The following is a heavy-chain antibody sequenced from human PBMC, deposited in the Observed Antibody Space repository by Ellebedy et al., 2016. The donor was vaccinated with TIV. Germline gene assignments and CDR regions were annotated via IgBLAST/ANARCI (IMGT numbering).Heavy chain of an antibody. V-gene: IGHV3-7*01. CDR1: GFTFSTYW. D-gene: IGHD1-26*01. CDR3: AREGYSGGYRYFFDY. Sequence: GESLKISCAASGFTFSTYWMSWVRQTPGKGLEWVAGIKQDGTADYYVDSVKGRFTISRDNAKNSLYLQMNRLRAEDTAVYYCAREGYSGGYRYFFDYWGQGTLVTVSS. CDR2: IKQDGTAD. J-gene: IGHJ4*02.